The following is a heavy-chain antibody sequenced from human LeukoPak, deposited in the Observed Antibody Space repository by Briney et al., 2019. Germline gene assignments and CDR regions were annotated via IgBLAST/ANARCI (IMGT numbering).Heavy chain of an antibody. D-gene: IGHD5-24*01. CDR3: ARGGAGYYFDY. Sequence: GGSQRLSCAASGFTFSSYSMNWVRQAPGKGLEWVSSISSSSSYIYYADSVKGRFTISRDNAKNSLYLQMNSLRAEDTAVYYCARGGAGYYFDYWGQGTLVTVSS. CDR2: ISSSSSYI. CDR1: GFTFSSYS. J-gene: IGHJ4*02. V-gene: IGHV3-21*01.